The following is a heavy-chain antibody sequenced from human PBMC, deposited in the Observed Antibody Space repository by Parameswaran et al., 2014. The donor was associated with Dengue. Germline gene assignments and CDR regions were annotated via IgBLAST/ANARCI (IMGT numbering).Heavy chain of an antibody. CDR2: IYYSGST. Sequence: VRQAPGKGLEWIGSIYYSGSTYYNPSLKSRVTISVDTSKNQFSLKLSSVTAADTAVYYCARGKGYWGQGTLVTVSS. CDR3: ARGKGY. J-gene: IGHJ4*02. V-gene: IGHV4-39*01.